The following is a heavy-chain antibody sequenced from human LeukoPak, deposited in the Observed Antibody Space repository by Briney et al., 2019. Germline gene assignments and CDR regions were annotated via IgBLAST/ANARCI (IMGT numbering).Heavy chain of an antibody. CDR3: ARDSLRTAIAMAGGNWFDP. J-gene: IGHJ5*02. D-gene: IGHD6-19*01. Sequence: EASVRDSCKATGYTFTDYHMHWVRPAPGQGLEWMGIINPSGGSTTYAEKFQGRVTMTRDTSTSTVYMELTSLRSEDTAVYYCARDSLRTAIAMAGGNWFDPWGQGALVTVSP. CDR2: INPSGGST. V-gene: IGHV1-46*01. CDR1: GYTFTDYH.